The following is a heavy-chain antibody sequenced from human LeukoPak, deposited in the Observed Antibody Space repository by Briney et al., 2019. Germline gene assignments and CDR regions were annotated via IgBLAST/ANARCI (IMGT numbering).Heavy chain of an antibody. CDR3: VGGAPNWGFDF. V-gene: IGHV1-3*01. CDR2: INAGNGNT. J-gene: IGHJ4*02. CDR1: GYTFTGYA. D-gene: IGHD7-27*01. Sequence: ASVKVSCKASGYTFTGYAMHWVRQAPGQRLEWMGWINAGNGNTKYSQKFQGRVTITRDTSASTAYMELSSLRSEDTAVYYCVGGAPNWGFDFWGQGTLVTVSS.